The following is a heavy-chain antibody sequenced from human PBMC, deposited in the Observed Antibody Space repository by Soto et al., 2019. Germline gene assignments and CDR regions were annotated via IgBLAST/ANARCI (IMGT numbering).Heavy chain of an antibody. CDR3: ARAQTPILTGYLKPHNWFDP. J-gene: IGHJ5*02. Sequence: ASVKVSCKASGYTFTSYYMHWVRQAPGQGLEWMGIINPSGGSTSYAQKFQGRVTMTSDTSTRTVYMELSSLRSEETAVYYCARAQTPILTGYLKPHNWFDPWGQGTLVTVSS. CDR1: GYTFTSYY. CDR2: INPSGGST. D-gene: IGHD3-9*01. V-gene: IGHV1-46*03.